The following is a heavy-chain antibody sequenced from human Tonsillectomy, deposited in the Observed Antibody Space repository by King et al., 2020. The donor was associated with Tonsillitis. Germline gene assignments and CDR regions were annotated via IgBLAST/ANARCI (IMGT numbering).Heavy chain of an antibody. CDR1: GFTFSSYG. CDR3: AKDLPVRSVDLGAFDI. D-gene: IGHD4-17*01. J-gene: IGHJ3*02. Sequence: VQLVESGGGVVQPGRSLRLSCAASGFTFSSYGIHWVRQAPGKGLEWVAVISYDGSNKYYADSVKGRFTISRDNSKNTLYLQMNSLRTEDTAVYYCAKDLPVRSVDLGAFDIWGQGTMVTVSS. V-gene: IGHV3-30*18. CDR2: ISYDGSNK.